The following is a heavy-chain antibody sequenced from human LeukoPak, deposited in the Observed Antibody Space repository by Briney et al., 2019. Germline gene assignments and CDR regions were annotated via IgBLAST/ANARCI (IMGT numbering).Heavy chain of an antibody. CDR2: ISTGNGNT. CDR3: AKSGEVGPNWGGPPDYYFDY. Sequence: ASVKVSCKASGYTFTSYAMHWVRQAPGQRLEWMGWISTGNGNTKYSQKFQGRVTITRDTSASTAYMELSSLRSEDTAVYYCAKSGEVGPNWGGPPDYYFDYWGQGTLVTVSS. J-gene: IGHJ4*02. CDR1: GYTFTSYA. V-gene: IGHV1-3*04. D-gene: IGHD7-27*01.